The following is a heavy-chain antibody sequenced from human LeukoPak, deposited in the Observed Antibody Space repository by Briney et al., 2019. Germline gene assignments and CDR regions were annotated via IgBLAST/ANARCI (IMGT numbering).Heavy chain of an antibody. CDR1: GASITDDDFY. CDR2: ISDTEYT. Sequence: PSETLSLTCSISGASITDDDFYWSWIRESPGKGLEWIDYISDTEYTFYNPSVRSRVTTSLDTSKDQFSLELTSVTPADTALYYCARDGNQISTGYPRNFDHWGQGILVTVSS. CDR3: ARDGNQISTGYPRNFDH. V-gene: IGHV4-61*08. J-gene: IGHJ4*02. D-gene: IGHD3-9*01.